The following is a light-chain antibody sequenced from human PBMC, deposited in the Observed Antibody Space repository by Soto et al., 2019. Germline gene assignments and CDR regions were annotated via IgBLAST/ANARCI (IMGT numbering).Light chain of an antibody. Sequence: EIVLTQSPGTLSLSPGDRATLSCRASQRVSTFLAWYQQRPGQAPRLLISEASNRVTGIPVRFSGSGSGTDFTLTISRLEPEDFAVYYCQQYGNSPSTFGQGTKVDIK. J-gene: IGKJ1*01. CDR1: QRVSTF. CDR3: QQYGNSPST. V-gene: IGKV3-11*01. CDR2: EAS.